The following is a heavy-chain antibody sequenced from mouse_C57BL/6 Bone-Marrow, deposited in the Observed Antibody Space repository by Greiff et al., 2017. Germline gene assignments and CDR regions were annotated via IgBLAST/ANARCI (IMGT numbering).Heavy chain of an antibody. V-gene: IGHV3-6*01. Sequence: EVQRVESGPGLVKPSQSLSFTCSVTGYSITSGYYWNWIRQFPGNKLEWMGYISYDGSNNYNPSLKNRISITRDTSKYQFFLKLNSGTTEDTATDYCARAPFTTVVARYFDVWGTGTTVTVAS. CDR2: ISYDGSN. CDR3: ARAPFTTVVARYFDV. D-gene: IGHD1-1*01. CDR1: GYSITSGYY. J-gene: IGHJ1*03.